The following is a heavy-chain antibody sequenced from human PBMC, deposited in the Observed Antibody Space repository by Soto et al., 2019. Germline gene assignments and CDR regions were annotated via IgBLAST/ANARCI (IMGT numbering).Heavy chain of an antibody. CDR1: GYSFTTYW. V-gene: IGHV5-51*01. Sequence: GEALKISCKASGYSFTTYWIGWVRHVPGKGLEWMGIIYPADSDTRYSPSFQGQVTISADKSISTAYLQWSSLKASDTAMYYCARHRGYNSTFNWFDPWGQGTLVTVSS. J-gene: IGHJ5*02. CDR2: IYPADSDT. CDR3: ARHRGYNSTFNWFDP. D-gene: IGHD6-13*01.